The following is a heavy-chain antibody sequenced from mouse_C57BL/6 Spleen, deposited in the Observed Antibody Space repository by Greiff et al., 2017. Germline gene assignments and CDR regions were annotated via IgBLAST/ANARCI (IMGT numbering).Heavy chain of an antibody. CDR2: IDPETGGT. CDR1: GYTFTDYE. CDR3: TRLLSGYFDD. D-gene: IGHD6-2*01. J-gene: IGHJ2*01. Sequence: QVQLQQSGAELVRPGASVTLSCKASGYTFTDYEMHWVKQTPVHGLEWIGAIDPETGGTAYNQKFKGKAILTADKSSSTAYMELRSLTSEDSAVYYCTRLLSGYFDDWGQGTTLTVCS. V-gene: IGHV1-15*01.